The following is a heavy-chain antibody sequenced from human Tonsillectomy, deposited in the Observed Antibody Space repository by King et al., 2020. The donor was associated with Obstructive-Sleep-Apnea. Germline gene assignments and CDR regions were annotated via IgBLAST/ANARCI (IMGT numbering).Heavy chain of an antibody. CDR3: ARDIYGDYDPTFDY. Sequence: QLVQSGAEVKKPGASVKVSCKALGYTFTGYYIHWGRQAPGQGLEWMGWINPNSGGTNYAQKFQGWLTMTRDTSISTAYMELSRLRSDDTAVYYCARDIYGDYDPTFDYWGQGTLVTVSS. D-gene: IGHD4-17*01. J-gene: IGHJ4*02. CDR1: GYTFTGYY. V-gene: IGHV1-2*04. CDR2: INPNSGGT.